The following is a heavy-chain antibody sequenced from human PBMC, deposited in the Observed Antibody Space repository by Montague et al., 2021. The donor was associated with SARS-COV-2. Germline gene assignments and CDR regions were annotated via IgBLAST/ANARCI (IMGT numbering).Heavy chain of an antibody. D-gene: IGHD3-22*01. CDR2: IYDSETI. Sequence: SETLSLTCAVSGGSISSSHWFTWVRQPPGKGLEWIGDIYDSETIXYNLSLKRRVTISVDRTKNQFSLKLSSVTAADTAVYYCARGPDSSGYYNDFDYWGQGTLVTVPS. V-gene: IGHV4-4*02. J-gene: IGHJ4*02. CDR1: GGSISSSHW. CDR3: ARGPDSSGYYNDFDY.